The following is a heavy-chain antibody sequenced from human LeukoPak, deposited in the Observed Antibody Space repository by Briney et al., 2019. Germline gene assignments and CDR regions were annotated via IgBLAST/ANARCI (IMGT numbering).Heavy chain of an antibody. Sequence: GASVKVTCKASGYTFTSYDINWVRQATGQGLEWMGWMNPNSGNTGYAQKFQGRVTMTRNTSISTAYMELSSLRSEDTAVYYCARGQGYYDILTGYSHSSDYWGKGTLVTVSS. CDR1: GYTFTSYD. V-gene: IGHV1-8*01. D-gene: IGHD3-9*01. CDR3: ARGQGYYDILTGYSHSSDY. J-gene: IGHJ4*02. CDR2: MNPNSGNT.